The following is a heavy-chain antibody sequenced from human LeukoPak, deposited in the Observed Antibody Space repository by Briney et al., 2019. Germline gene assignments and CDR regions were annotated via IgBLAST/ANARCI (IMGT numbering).Heavy chain of an antibody. Sequence: PGGSLRLSCAASGFTFSSYAMNWVRQAPGKGLEWVSVISGSGGSTNYADSVKGRFTISRGNSKNTLYLQMNSLRAEDTAVYYCAKPEDRYSSPDYWGQGTLVTVSS. V-gene: IGHV3-23*01. D-gene: IGHD6-13*01. J-gene: IGHJ4*02. CDR3: AKPEDRYSSPDY. CDR1: GFTFSSYA. CDR2: ISGSGGST.